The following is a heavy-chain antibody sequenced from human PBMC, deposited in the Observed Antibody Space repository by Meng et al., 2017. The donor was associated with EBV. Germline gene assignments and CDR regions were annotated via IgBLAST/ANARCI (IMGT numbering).Heavy chain of an antibody. J-gene: IGHJ4*02. CDR1: GGTFSSYA. Sequence: QLGPAGAEVKTPGSSVKVSCKASGGTFSSYAISWVRQAPGQGLEWMGGIIPIFGTANYAQKFQGRVTITADKSTSTAYMELSSLRSEDTAVYYCARAEIAAAGRLDYWGQGTLVTVSS. V-gene: IGHV1-69*06. CDR2: IIPIFGTA. CDR3: ARAEIAAAGRLDY. D-gene: IGHD6-13*01.